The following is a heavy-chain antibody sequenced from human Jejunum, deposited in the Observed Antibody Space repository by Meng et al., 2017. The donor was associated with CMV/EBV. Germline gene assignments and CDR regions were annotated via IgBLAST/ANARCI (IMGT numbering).Heavy chain of an antibody. CDR3: AAYSTGRSFDP. CDR1: GASIRSGDYY. V-gene: IGHV4-30-4*08. Sequence: AVSGASIRSGDYYWSWIRQPPGKGLEWIGYKHNSGSPYYTPSLKSRVIISMDTSNNQFSLKLSSVTAADTAVYYCAAYSTGRSFDPWGQGTLVTVAS. J-gene: IGHJ5*02. D-gene: IGHD6-19*01. CDR2: KHNSGSP.